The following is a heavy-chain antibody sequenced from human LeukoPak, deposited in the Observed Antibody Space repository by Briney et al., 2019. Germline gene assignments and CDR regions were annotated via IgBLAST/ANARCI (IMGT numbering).Heavy chain of an antibody. CDR1: TGSVSSGTYY. Sequence: SETLSLTCTVSTGSVSSGTYYWSWIRQPPGKGLEWIGYVYSSGYTNYNPSPKSRVTISVDTSNNHFSLRLSSVTAADTAVYYCARLTRFVSGVLNPLDSWGQGTLVAVSS. CDR2: VYSSGYT. D-gene: IGHD3-3*01. V-gene: IGHV4-61*03. J-gene: IGHJ4*02. CDR3: ARLTRFVSGVLNPLDS.